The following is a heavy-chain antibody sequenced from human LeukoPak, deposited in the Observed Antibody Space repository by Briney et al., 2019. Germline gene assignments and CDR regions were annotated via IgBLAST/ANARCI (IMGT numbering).Heavy chain of an antibody. D-gene: IGHD2-2*01. CDR1: GYTLTELS. CDR3: ARVGSVVPAAAYWFDP. Sequence: ASVKVSCKVSGYTLTELSMHWVRQAPGKGLEWMGWINPNSGGTNYAQKFQGRVTMTRDTSISTAYMELSRLRSDDTAVYYCARVGSVVPAAAYWFDPWGQGTLVTVSP. V-gene: IGHV1-2*02. CDR2: INPNSGGT. J-gene: IGHJ5*02.